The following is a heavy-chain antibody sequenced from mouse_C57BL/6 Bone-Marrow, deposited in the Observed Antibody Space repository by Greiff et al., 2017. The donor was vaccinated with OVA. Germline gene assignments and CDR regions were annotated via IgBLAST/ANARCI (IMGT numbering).Heavy chain of an antibody. CDR1: GYAFSSYW. CDR3: ARRLYGSSSFDY. CDR2: IYPGDGDT. Sequence: VKVVESGAELVKPGASVKISCKASGYAFSSYWMNWVKQRPGKGLEWIGQIYPGDGDTNYNGKFKGKATLTADKSSSTAYMQLSSLTSEDSAVYFCARRLYGSSSFDYWGQGTTLTVSS. J-gene: IGHJ2*01. D-gene: IGHD1-1*01. V-gene: IGHV1-80*01.